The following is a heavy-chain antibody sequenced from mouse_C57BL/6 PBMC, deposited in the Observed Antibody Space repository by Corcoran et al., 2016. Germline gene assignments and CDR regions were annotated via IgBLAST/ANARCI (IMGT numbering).Heavy chain of an antibody. CDR2: IYWDDDK. Sequence: QVTLKESGPGILQSSQTLSLTCSFSGFSLSTSGMGVNWIRQPSGKGLEWLAHIYWDDDKRYSPSLKSRLTISKDTSRNQVFLKITSVDTADTATYYCARSGGYYDYSYGYFDVWGTGTTVTVSS. CDR3: ARSGGYYDYSYGYFDV. J-gene: IGHJ1*03. D-gene: IGHD2-4*01. CDR1: GFSLSTSGMG. V-gene: IGHV8-12*01.